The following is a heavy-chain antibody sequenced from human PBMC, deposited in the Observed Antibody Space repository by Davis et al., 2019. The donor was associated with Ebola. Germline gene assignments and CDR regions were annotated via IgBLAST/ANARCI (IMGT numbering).Heavy chain of an antibody. CDR3: AKSMASGSSPVWVVSMDV. D-gene: IGHD3-10*01. J-gene: IGHJ6*04. CDR2: ISYDGSNK. V-gene: IGHV3-30*18. Sequence: GESLKISCAASGFTFSSYGMHWVRQAPGKGLEWVAVISYDGSNKYYADSVKDRFTISRDNSKNTLYLQMNNLRADDTAVYYCAKSMASGSSPVWVVSMDVWGKGTTVTVSS. CDR1: GFTFSSYG.